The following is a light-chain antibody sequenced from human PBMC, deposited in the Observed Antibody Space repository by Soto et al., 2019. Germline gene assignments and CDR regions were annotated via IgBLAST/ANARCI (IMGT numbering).Light chain of an antibody. Sequence: EIVLTQSPGTLSLSPGERATLSCRASQSVSNNYLAWYQQKPGQAPRLLIYGASNRATGIPDRFSGSGSGTDFTLTISRLEPEDFAVYFCQQFSRPPLTFGGGTKVEI. CDR2: GAS. V-gene: IGKV3-20*01. J-gene: IGKJ4*01. CDR1: QSVSNNY. CDR3: QQFSRPPLT.